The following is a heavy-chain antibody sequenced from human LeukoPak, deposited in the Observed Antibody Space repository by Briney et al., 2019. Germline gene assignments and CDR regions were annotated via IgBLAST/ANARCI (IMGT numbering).Heavy chain of an antibody. V-gene: IGHV1-24*01. Sequence: ASVKVSCKVSGYTLTELSMHWVRQAPGKGLEWMGGFDPEDGETIYAQKFQGRVTMTEDTSTDTAYMELSSLRSEDTAVYYCATEGSGRGSSGYYYYMDVWGKGTTVTISS. CDR3: ATEGSGRGSSGYYYYMDV. CDR2: FDPEDGET. CDR1: GYTLTELS. J-gene: IGHJ6*03. D-gene: IGHD6-13*01.